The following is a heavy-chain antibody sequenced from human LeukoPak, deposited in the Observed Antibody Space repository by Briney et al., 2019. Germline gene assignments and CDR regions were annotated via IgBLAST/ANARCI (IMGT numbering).Heavy chain of an antibody. CDR3: ARAGYSSGWPTTLDY. CDR1: GFTFSRHW. D-gene: IGHD6-19*01. V-gene: IGHV3-7*01. J-gene: IGHJ4*02. Sequence: PGGSLRLSCAASGFTFSRHWMYWVRQAPGKGLEWVANIKQDGSAKPYVDSVKGRFTISRDNAKNSLYLQMNSLRAEDTAVYYCARAGYSSGWPTTLDYWGQGTLVTVSS. CDR2: IKQDGSAK.